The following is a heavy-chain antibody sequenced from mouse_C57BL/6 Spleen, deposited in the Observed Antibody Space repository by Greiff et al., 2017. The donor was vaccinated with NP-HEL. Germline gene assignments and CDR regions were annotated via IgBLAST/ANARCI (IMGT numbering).Heavy chain of an antibody. V-gene: IGHV1-7*01. Sequence: QVQLQQSGAELAKPGASVKLSCKASGYTFTSYWMHWVKQRPGQGLEWIGYINPSSGYTKYNQKFKDQATLTADKSSSTAYMQLSSLTYEDSAVYYCAREDYGSSDAMDYWGQGTSVTGSS. D-gene: IGHD1-1*01. CDR1: GYTFTSYW. CDR2: INPSSGYT. J-gene: IGHJ4*01. CDR3: AREDYGSSDAMDY.